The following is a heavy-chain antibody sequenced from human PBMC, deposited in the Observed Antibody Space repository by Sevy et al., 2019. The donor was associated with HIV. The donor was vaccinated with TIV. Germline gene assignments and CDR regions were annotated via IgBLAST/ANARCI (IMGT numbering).Heavy chain of an antibody. CDR1: GFTFSSYA. V-gene: IGHV3-23*01. D-gene: IGHD3-22*01. CDR3: ARKYDSSGYFDY. J-gene: IGHJ4*02. Sequence: GGSLRLSCAASGFTFSSYAMNWVRQAPGKGLEWVSGISGSGGNGDKRNYANSVKGRFTISRDDSKNSLYLQLNSLRAEDTAIYYCARKYDSSGYFDYWGQGTLVTVSS. CDR2: ISGSGGNGDKR.